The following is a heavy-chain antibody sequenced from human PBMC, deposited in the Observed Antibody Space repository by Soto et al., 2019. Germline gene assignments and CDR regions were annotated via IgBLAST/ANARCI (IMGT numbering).Heavy chain of an antibody. J-gene: IGHJ6*02. V-gene: IGHV1-2*04. CDR3: ARDRYYDFWSGYYKEYYGMDV. CDR1: GYTFTGYY. D-gene: IGHD3-3*01. CDR2: IDPNSGGT. Sequence: ASVKGSCKASGYTFTGYYRHWGRQAPGQGLEWMGWIDPNSGGTNYAQKFQGWVTMTRDTSISTAYMELSRLRSDDTAVYYCARDRYYDFWSGYYKEYYGMDVWGQGTTVTVSS.